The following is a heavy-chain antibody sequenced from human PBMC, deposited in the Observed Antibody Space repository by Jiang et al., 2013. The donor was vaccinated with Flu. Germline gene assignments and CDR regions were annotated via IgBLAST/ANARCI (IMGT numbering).Heavy chain of an antibody. Sequence: GAEVKKPGSSVKVSCKASGGSFSSFAINWVRQAPGQGLEWMGGVNPIFGTTDYEQKFQGRVTIIADRSTSTAYMDLSSLRSEDTAVYYCARSSWGYSYGPFEYWGQGTLVTVSS. V-gene: IGHV1-69*06. D-gene: IGHD5-18*01. J-gene: IGHJ4*02. CDR1: GGSFSSFA. CDR2: VNPIFGTT. CDR3: ARSSWGYSYGPFEY.